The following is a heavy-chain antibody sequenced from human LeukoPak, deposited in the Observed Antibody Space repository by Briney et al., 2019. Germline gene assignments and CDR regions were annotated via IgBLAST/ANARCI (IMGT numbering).Heavy chain of an antibody. D-gene: IGHD2-2*01. V-gene: IGHV3-30-3*01. CDR3: ARDRVPSDIVVVPAKHYGMDV. J-gene: IGHJ6*02. CDR2: ISYDGSNK. CDR1: GFTFSSYA. Sequence: GGSLGLPCAASGFTFSSYAMHWVRQAPGKGLEWVAVISYDGSNKYYADSVKGRFTISRDNSKNTLYLQMNSLRAEDTAVYYCARDRVPSDIVVVPAKHYGMDVWGQGTTVTVSS.